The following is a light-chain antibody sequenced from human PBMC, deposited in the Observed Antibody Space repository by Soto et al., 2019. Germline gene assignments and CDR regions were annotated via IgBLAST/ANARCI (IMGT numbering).Light chain of an antibody. Sequence: EIAFTHSPATVSSSPGERATLSCRASQSVSSYLAWYQQKPGQAPRLVIYGASTRATGIPARFSGSGSGTEFTLTISSLQSEDFAVYYCQQYNNWPKMFGQGTKVDI. CDR3: QQYNNWPKM. V-gene: IGKV3-15*01. CDR1: QSVSSY. CDR2: GAS. J-gene: IGKJ1*01.